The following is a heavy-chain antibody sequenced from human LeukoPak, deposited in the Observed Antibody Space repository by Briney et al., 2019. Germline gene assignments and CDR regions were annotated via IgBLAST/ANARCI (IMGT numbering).Heavy chain of an antibody. CDR2: ILDDGSKE. CDR1: GFTFSRYG. CDR3: AKDWGY. D-gene: IGHD3-16*01. J-gene: IGHJ4*02. V-gene: IGHV3-30*18. Sequence: GRSLRLSCAASGFTFSRYGTHWVRQAPGKGLEWAAVILDDGSKEHYADSVKGRFTISRDNSKNTLYLQMNGLRAEDTAVYYCAKDWGYWGQGTLVTVSS.